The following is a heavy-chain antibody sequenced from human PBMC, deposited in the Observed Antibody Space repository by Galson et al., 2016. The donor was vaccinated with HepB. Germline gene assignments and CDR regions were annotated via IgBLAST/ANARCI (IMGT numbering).Heavy chain of an antibody. CDR2: ISSDGGST. CDR3: VSRGAQWLVTADS. Sequence: SLRLSCAASTFMFRSYTMHWVRQAPGKGLEYVSAISSDGGSTYYIDSVKGRFTISRDNSKNSLYLQMTSLRTEDTAVYYCVSRGAQWLVTADSWGQGTLVVVSS. CDR1: TFMFRSYT. V-gene: IGHV3-64D*06. J-gene: IGHJ4*02. D-gene: IGHD5-12*01.